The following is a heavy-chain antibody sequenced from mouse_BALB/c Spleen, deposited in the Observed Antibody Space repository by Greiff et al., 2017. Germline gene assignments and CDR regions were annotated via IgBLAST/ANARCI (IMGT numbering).Heavy chain of an antibody. Sequence: DVKLVESGPGLVKPSQSLSLTCTVTGYSITSDYAWNWIRQFPGNKLEWMGYISYSGSTSYNPSLKSRISITRDTSKNQFFLQLNSVTTEDTATYYCARERGLYGDWGQGTLVTVSA. V-gene: IGHV3-2*02. J-gene: IGHJ3*01. CDR2: ISYSGST. CDR1: GYSITSDYA. CDR3: ARERGLYGD. D-gene: IGHD1-1*02.